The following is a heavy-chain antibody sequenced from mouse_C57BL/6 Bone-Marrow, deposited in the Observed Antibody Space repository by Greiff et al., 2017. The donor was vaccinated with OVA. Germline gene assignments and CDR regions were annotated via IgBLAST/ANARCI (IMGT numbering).Heavy chain of an antibody. CDR3: TRALYYGNYDWFAY. J-gene: IGHJ3*01. D-gene: IGHD2-1*01. V-gene: IGHV5-9-1*02. CDR2: ISSGGDYI. Sequence: EVKLMESGAGLVKPGGSLKLSCAASGFTFSSYAMSWVRQTPEKRLEWVAYISSGGDYIYYADTVKGRFTISRDNARNTLYLQMSSLKSEDTAMYYCTRALYYGNYDWFAYWGQGTLVTVSA. CDR1: GFTFSSYA.